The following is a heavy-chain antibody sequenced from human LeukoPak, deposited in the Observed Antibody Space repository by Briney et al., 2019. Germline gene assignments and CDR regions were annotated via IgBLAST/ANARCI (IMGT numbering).Heavy chain of an antibody. Sequence: PGGSLRLSCAASGFTFSSYIINWVRLAPGKGLEWASSISSSSIYIYYVDSVKGRFIISRDNAKNSLYLQMNSLRAEDTAVYYCARDRGGSFDYWGQGTLVTVSS. D-gene: IGHD1-26*01. CDR1: GFTFSSYI. CDR2: ISSSSIYI. V-gene: IGHV3-21*01. CDR3: ARDRGGSFDY. J-gene: IGHJ4*02.